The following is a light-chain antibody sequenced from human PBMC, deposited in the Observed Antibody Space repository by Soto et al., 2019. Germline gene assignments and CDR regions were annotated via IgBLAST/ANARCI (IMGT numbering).Light chain of an antibody. CDR3: CAYVGARSYV. V-gene: IGLV2-14*03. CDR2: DVS. J-gene: IGLJ1*01. CDR1: SSDVGAFNY. Sequence: QSALTQPASVSGSPGQAITISCSGTSSDVGAFNYVSWYQQHPGKAPKLMIYDVSNRPSGVSNRFSGSKSGNTASLTISGLRAEDEAHYFCCAYVGARSYVFGPGTKVTVL.